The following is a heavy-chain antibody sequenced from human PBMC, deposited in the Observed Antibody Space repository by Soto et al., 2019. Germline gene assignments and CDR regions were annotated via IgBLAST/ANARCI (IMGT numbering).Heavy chain of an antibody. J-gene: IGHJ5*02. CDR2: IYHMGCT. CDR3: ARFTYKSGFNWFDP. D-gene: IGHD5-12*01. CDR1: GASINSDY. V-gene: IGHV4-59*03. Sequence: SETLSLTCTVSGASINSDYCSWIRQSPGKGLEWIGYIYHMGCTDYNPSLKSRVTISIDKSKNQFSLNLRSVTAADTAVYFCARFTYKSGFNWFDPGGQGTQVTVSS.